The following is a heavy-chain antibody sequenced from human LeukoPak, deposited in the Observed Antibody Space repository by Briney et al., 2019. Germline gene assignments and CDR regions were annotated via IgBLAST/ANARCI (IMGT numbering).Heavy chain of an antibody. CDR1: GFTFSSYS. V-gene: IGHV3-21*01. D-gene: IGHD3-10*01. J-gene: IGHJ4*02. CDR2: ISSSSSYI. Sequence: GGSLRLSCAASGFTFSSYSMTWVRQAPGKGLEWVSSISSSSSYIYYADSVKGRFTISRDNAKNSLHLQMNSLRAEDTAVYYCASRVPFDYWGQGTLVTVSS. CDR3: ASRVPFDY.